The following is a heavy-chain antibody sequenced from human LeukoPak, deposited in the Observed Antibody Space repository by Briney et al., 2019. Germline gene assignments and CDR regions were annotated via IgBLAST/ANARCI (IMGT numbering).Heavy chain of an antibody. CDR2: ISSSSSYI. Sequence: GGSLRLSCAASGFTFSSYSMNWVRQAPGKGLEWVSSISSSSSYIYYADSVKGRFTISRDNAKHSLYLQMNSLRAEDTAVYYCARTGYGYNYFDYWGQGTLVTVSS. D-gene: IGHD3-16*01. CDR1: GFTFSSYS. J-gene: IGHJ4*02. CDR3: ARTGYGYNYFDY. V-gene: IGHV3-21*01.